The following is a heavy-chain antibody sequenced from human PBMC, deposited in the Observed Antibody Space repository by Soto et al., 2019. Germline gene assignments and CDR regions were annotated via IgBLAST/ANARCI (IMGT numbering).Heavy chain of an antibody. Sequence: PGESLKISCKGSGYSFTSYWISWVRQMPGKGLEWMGRIDPSDSYTNYSPSFQGHVTISADKSISTAYLQWSSLKASDTAMYYCARQKTTYYDFWSGFVEGMDVWGQGTTVTVSS. J-gene: IGHJ6*02. CDR3: ARQKTTYYDFWSGFVEGMDV. CDR2: IDPSDSYT. D-gene: IGHD3-3*01. CDR1: GYSFTSYW. V-gene: IGHV5-10-1*01.